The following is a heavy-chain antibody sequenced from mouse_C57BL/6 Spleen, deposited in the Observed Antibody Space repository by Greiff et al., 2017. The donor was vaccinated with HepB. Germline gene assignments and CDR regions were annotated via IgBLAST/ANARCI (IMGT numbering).Heavy chain of an antibody. V-gene: IGHV5-9-1*02. D-gene: IGHD2-3*01. J-gene: IGHJ3*01. CDR3: TRDGWLLKFAY. Sequence: EVQGVESGEGLVKPGGSLKLSCAASGFTFSSYAMSWVRQTPEKRLEWVAYISSGGDYIYYADTVKGRFTISRDNARNTLYLQMSSLKSEDTAMYYCTRDGWLLKFAYWGQGTLVTVSA. CDR1: GFTFSSYA. CDR2: ISSGGDYI.